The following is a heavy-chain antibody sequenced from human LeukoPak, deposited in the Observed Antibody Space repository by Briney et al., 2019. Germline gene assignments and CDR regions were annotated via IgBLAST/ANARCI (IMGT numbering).Heavy chain of an antibody. D-gene: IGHD1-14*01. V-gene: IGHV3-30-3*01. CDR2: ISDDGNNK. CDR1: GFTFSAYT. J-gene: IGHJ4*02. CDR3: AKAPGTAYPDY. Sequence: PGGSLRLSCAASGFTFSAYTMHWVRQAPGKGLEWVALISDDGNNKNYADSVKGRFTISRDNSKNMVYLQMNSLRTQDTAVYYCAKAPGTAYPDYWGQGTLVTVSS.